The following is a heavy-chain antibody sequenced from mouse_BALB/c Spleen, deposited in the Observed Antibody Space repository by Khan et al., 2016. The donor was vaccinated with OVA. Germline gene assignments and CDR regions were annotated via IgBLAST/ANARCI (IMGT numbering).Heavy chain of an antibody. Sequence: QIQLVQSGPELKKPGETVKISCKASGYTFTNYRMNWMKQAPGKGLKWMGSINTYTGEPTYGDDFKGRFAFSLETSASTAYLQINNLKNEDMATYFCARESSYWYFDVWGAGTTVTVSS. CDR2: INTYTGEP. CDR3: ARESSYWYFDV. D-gene: IGHD1-1*01. J-gene: IGHJ1*01. V-gene: IGHV9-1*02. CDR1: GYTFTNYR.